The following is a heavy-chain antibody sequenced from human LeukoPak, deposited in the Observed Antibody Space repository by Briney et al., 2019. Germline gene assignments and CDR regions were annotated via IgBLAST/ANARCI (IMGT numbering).Heavy chain of an antibody. CDR1: GFSFSNYW. V-gene: IGHV3-74*01. Sequence: EPGGSLRLSCAASGFSFSNYWMHWVRQAPGKGLVWVSHINGDGNKMNYAGSVKGRFTISRDNAKNTLYLQMNSLRAEDTAVYFCTREEGATDYWGQGTLVTVSS. J-gene: IGHJ4*02. D-gene: IGHD1-26*01. CDR2: INGDGNKM. CDR3: TREEGATDY.